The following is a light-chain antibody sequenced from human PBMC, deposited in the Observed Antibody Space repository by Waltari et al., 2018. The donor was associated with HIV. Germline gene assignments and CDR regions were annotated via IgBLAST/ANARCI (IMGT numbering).Light chain of an antibody. Sequence: QSVLTQPPSVSGAPGQRVTISCTGSTSNIGPRYDVHWYQHLPGAAPKLLIYANINRPSGVPDRFAGSKSGTSASLVITGLQAEDEADYYCQSYDSSLTHVVFGGGTKLTVL. CDR1: TSNIGPRYD. J-gene: IGLJ2*01. CDR3: QSYDSSLTHVV. CDR2: ANI. V-gene: IGLV1-40*01.